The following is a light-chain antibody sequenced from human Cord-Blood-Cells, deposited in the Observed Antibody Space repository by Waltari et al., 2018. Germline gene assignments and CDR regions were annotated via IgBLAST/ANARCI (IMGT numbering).Light chain of an antibody. Sequence: SYELTQPPSVSVSPGQTSSLTCPGDKFGDKYACWYQQKPGQSPVLVIYKDSKRPSGIPERFSGSTSGKTATLTISGTQAMDEADYYCQAWDSSTYVFGTGTKVTVL. CDR1: KFGDKY. CDR2: KDS. J-gene: IGLJ1*01. V-gene: IGLV3-1*01. CDR3: QAWDSSTYV.